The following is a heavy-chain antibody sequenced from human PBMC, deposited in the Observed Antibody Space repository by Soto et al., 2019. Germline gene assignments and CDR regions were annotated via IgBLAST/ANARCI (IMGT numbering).Heavy chain of an antibody. Sequence: QVQLQQWGAGLLKPSETLSLTCAVYGGSFSGYYWSWIRQPPGKGLEWIGEINHSGSTNYNPSLKRRVTISVDTSMNQFSLKLSSVTDADTAVYYCARVQHYDILTGSERGMGLDLGGQGTLVTVSS. CDR1: GGSFSGYY. CDR2: INHSGST. D-gene: IGHD3-9*01. J-gene: IGHJ4*02. CDR3: ARVQHYDILTGSERGMGLDL. V-gene: IGHV4-34*01.